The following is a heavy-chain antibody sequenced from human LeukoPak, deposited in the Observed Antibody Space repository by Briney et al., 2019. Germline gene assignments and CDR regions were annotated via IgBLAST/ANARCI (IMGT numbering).Heavy chain of an antibody. J-gene: IGHJ4*02. CDR3: ARGRGPRVLGYCTNGVCSGFDY. V-gene: IGHV4-34*01. D-gene: IGHD2-8*01. CDR1: GGSFSGYY. Sequence: SETLSLTCAVYGGSFSGYYWSWVRQPPGKGLEWIGEINHSGSTNYNPSLKSRVTISVDTSKNQFSLKLSSVTAADTAVYYCARGRGPRVLGYCTNGVCSGFDYWGQGTLVTVSS. CDR2: INHSGST.